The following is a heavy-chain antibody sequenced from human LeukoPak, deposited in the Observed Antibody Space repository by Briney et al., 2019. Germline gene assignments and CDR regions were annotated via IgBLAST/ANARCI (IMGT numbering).Heavy chain of an antibody. CDR2: IKRKADGGTT. J-gene: IGHJ3*02. V-gene: IGHV3-15*01. Sequence: GGSLRFSCVASGFTFSNAWMTWVRQAPGKGLEWVGRIKRKADGGTTDCAELVKGRFTISRDDSENTLYLQINSLKTEDTAVYFCTTGTIVGATHAFNIWGQGTMVTVSS. D-gene: IGHD1-26*01. CDR3: TTGTIVGATHAFNI. CDR1: GFTFSNAW.